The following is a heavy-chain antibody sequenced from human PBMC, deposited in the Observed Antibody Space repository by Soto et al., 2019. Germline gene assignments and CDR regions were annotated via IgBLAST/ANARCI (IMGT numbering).Heavy chain of an antibody. V-gene: IGHV4-30-4*01. CDR3: QKTAYEFSSRSRHSSEPSSDL. D-gene: IGHD3-3*01. J-gene: IGHJ2*01. CDR2: SYYSGST. Sequence: QPPGKGLEWIGYSYYSGSTYYNPSLKSRVTISVDTSKNQFSLKLTSVTAADTVFFFKQKTAYEFSSRSRHSSEPSSDL.